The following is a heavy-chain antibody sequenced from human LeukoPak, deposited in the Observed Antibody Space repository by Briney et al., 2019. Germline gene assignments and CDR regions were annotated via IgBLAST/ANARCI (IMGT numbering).Heavy chain of an antibody. Sequence: SETLSLTCTVSGGSISSYYWSWIRQPPGKGLEWIGYIYYSGSTNYNPSLKSRVTISVDTSKNQFSLKLSSVTAADTAVYYCARERAEGGGDFWSGYYFAFDIWGQGTMVTVSS. V-gene: IGHV4-59*01. CDR3: ARERAEGGGDFWSGYYFAFDI. CDR2: IYYSGST. CDR1: GGSISSYY. D-gene: IGHD3-3*01. J-gene: IGHJ3*02.